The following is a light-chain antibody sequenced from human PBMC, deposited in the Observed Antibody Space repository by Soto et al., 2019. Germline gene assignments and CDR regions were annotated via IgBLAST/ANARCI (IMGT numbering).Light chain of an antibody. CDR3: AAWDDSLSVLYV. J-gene: IGLJ1*01. CDR2: RNN. CDR1: SSNIGSNY. Sequence: QSVLTQPPSASGTPGQRVPISCSGSSSNIGSNYVYWYQQLPGTAPKLLIYRNNQRPSGVPDRFSGSKSGTSASLAISGLRSEDEADYYCAAWDDSLSVLYVFGTGTKVTV. V-gene: IGLV1-47*01.